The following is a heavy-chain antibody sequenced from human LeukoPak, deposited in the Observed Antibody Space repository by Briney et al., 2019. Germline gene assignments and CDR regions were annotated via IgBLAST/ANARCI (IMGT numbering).Heavy chain of an antibody. CDR1: GFTFSSYA. V-gene: IGHV3-30-3*01. J-gene: IGHJ4*02. CDR2: ISYDGSNK. D-gene: IGHD5-24*01. CDR3: ARDEGRDGYNFDY. Sequence: GRSLRLSCAASGFTFSSYAMHWVRQAPDKGLEWVAVISYDGSNKYYADSVKGRFTISRDNSKNTLYLQMNSLRAEDTAVYYCARDEGRDGYNFDYWGQGTLVTVSS.